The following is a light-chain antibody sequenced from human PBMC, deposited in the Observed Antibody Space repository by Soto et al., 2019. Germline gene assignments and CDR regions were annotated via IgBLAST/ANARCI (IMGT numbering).Light chain of an antibody. CDR3: QQSFSIPFT. Sequence: DIQMTQSPSSLSATVGDRVTITCRASQTISKYLNWYQQQPGKVPKLLIYDASYLQSGVPSRFSGSESGTDFTLNISDLRPEDFATYDCQQSFSIPFTFGPGTKVDIK. J-gene: IGKJ3*01. CDR2: DAS. V-gene: IGKV1-39*01. CDR1: QTISKY.